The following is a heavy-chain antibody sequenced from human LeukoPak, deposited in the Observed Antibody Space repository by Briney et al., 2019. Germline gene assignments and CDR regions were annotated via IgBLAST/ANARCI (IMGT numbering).Heavy chain of an antibody. D-gene: IGHD4-17*01. CDR3: ARDFDGPRASDY. J-gene: IGHJ4*02. CDR1: GFTFSYFW. Sequence: GGSLRLSCAASGFTFSYFWMHWFRQTPGKGLVWVSCINTDGSYSSYADSVKGRFTISRDNVRNTLYLQMDSLRAEDSAVYYCARDFDGPRASDYWGQGISVTVSS. V-gene: IGHV3-74*01. CDR2: INTDGSYS.